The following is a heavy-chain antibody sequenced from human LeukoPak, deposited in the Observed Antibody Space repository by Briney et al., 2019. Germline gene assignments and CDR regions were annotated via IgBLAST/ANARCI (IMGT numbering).Heavy chain of an antibody. J-gene: IGHJ4*02. Sequence: PSETLSLTCTVSGGSISISSYYWGWIRQPPGKGLEWIGSIYYSGSTYYNPSLKSRVTISVDTSKNQFSLKLSSVTAADTAVYYCARHGYSYDFDYWGQGTLVTVSS. CDR1: GGSISISSYY. CDR2: IYYSGST. V-gene: IGHV4-39*01. D-gene: IGHD5-18*01. CDR3: ARHGYSYDFDY.